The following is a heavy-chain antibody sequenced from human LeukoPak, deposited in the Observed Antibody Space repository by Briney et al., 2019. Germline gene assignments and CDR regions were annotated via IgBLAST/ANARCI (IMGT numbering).Heavy chain of an antibody. Sequence: PETLSLTCTVSGGSIVSDYRTWIRQPPGKGLEYIGYIYYTGGTNYNPSLKSRVTISVDTSKNQFSLKLSSVTAADTAVYFCAKYGNSGWVIDNWGQGTLVTVSS. D-gene: IGHD6-19*01. CDR1: GGSIVSDY. J-gene: IGHJ4*02. CDR3: AKYGNSGWVIDN. V-gene: IGHV4-59*08. CDR2: IYYTGGT.